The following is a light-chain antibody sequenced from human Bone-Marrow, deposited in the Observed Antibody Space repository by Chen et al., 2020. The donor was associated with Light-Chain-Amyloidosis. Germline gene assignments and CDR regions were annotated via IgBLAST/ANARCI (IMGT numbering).Light chain of an antibody. V-gene: IGLV3-25*03. CDR3: QSADSSGTYEVI. J-gene: IGLJ2*01. CDR2: RDT. Sequence: SYDLTQPPSVSVCPGQTARHTCSGDDLPTKYAYWYQQKPGQAPVLVIHRDTERPSGISERFSGSSSGTTATLTISGVQAEDEADYHCQSADSSGTYEVIFGGGTKLTVL. CDR1: DLPTKY.